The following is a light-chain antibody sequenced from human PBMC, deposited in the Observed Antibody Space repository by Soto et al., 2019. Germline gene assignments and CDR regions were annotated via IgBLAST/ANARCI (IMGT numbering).Light chain of an antibody. J-gene: IGLJ2*01. V-gene: IGLV1-44*01. CDR2: SNN. Sequence: QSVLTQPPSASGTPGQRVTSSCSGSSSNIGSNTVNWYQQLPGTAPKLLIYSNNQRPSGVPDRFSGSKSGTSACLAISGLQSEDEADYYCAAWDDSLNGVVFGGGTKLNVL. CDR3: AAWDDSLNGVV. CDR1: SSNIGSNT.